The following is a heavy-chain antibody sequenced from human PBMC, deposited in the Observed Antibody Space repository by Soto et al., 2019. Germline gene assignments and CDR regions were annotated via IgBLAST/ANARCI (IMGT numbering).Heavy chain of an antibody. CDR1: GGSISSHAYY. J-gene: IGHJ1*01. D-gene: IGHD3-22*01. CDR2: IHSSGSI. CDR3: DRDLDGLHDDNSGPYPRPG. Sequence: SETLPHTYTVSGGSISSHAYYWSWIRQAPGKGLEWIGYIHSSGSIYYNPSLKSRATMSIDTARNQFSLKVSSVTVAATAVYYCDRDLDGLHDDNSGPYPRPGWGQGTLVT. V-gene: IGHV4-30-4*01.